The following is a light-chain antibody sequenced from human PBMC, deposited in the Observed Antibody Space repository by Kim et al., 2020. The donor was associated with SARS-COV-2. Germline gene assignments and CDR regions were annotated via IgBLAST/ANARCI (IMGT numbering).Light chain of an antibody. CDR2: DNN. V-gene: IGLV1-40*01. CDR1: SSNIGAGFD. Sequence: VPISCTGSSSNIGAGFDVHWYQQFPGTAPKLLLFDNNNRPSGIPDRFSGSKSGTSASVAITGLQAEDEADYYCQSYDSSLGGSKVFGGGTQLTVL. CDR3: QSYDSSLGGSKV. J-gene: IGLJ7*01.